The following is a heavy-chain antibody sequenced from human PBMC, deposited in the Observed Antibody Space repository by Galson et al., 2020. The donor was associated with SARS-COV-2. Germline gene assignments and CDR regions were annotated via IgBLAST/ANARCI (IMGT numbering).Heavy chain of an antibody. D-gene: IGHD3-22*01. Sequence: SETLSLTCTVSGGSINNNNFYWGWLGPPPGKGLEWIGCSFCSGSTYYNPSLKSRVSMFVDTSKNQFSLRLNSVTAADTAVYYCARDSSGNYYSAFDIWGQGTVVSVS. CDR2: SFCSGST. CDR1: GGSINNNNFY. CDR3: ARDSSGNYYSAFDI. V-gene: IGHV4-39*01. J-gene: IGHJ3*02.